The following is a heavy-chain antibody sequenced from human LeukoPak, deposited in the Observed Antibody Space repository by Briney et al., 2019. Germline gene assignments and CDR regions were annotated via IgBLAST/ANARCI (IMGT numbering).Heavy chain of an antibody. D-gene: IGHD2-21*01. CDR3: ARVGGVVYKPLDY. Sequence: PSETLSLTCTVSGGSISSSSYYWTWIRQPPGKGLEWIGYIYYTGSTNYNPSLTSRVTISVDTTKNQFSLNLSSVTAADTAVYYCARVGGVVYKPLDYWGQGTLITVSS. CDR1: GGSISSSSYY. CDR2: IYYTGST. V-gene: IGHV4-61*01. J-gene: IGHJ4*02.